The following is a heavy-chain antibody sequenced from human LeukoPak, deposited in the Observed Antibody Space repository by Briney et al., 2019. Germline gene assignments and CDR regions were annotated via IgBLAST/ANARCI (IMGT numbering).Heavy chain of an antibody. D-gene: IGHD6-13*01. V-gene: IGHV4-30-4*07. CDR3: ARLVAAAGNNWFDP. J-gene: IGHJ5*02. CDR2: IHDSGST. CDR1: GDSISSGGYS. Sequence: PSETLSLTCAVAGDSISSGGYSWIWIRQTPGKGLEWIAYIHDSGSTYNNPSLKSRLSISIDTSKNQFSLKLNSLTAADTAVYYCARLVAAAGNNWFDPWGQGTLVTVSS.